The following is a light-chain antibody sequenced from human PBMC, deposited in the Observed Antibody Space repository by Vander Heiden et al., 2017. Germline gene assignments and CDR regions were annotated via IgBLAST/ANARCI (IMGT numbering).Light chain of an antibody. CDR1: QNIVTF. V-gene: IGKV1-39*01. CDR3: LHSASPPYT. J-gene: IGKJ2*01. Sequence: DIQITQSPSSLSASVGDRLTISCRASQNIVTFLNWYQQKPGTAPRLLIYGASKLQSGVPSRIRGSGSGTDFTLTISRLQPEDFATYYCLHSASPPYTFGQGTKLEIK. CDR2: GAS.